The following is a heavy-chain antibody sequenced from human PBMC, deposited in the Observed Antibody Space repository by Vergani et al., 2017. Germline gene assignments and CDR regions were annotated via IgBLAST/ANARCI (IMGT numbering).Heavy chain of an antibody. Sequence: EVQLVESGGGLVQPGRSLRLSCAASGFTFADYAMHWVRQAPGKGLEWVSGISWNSGSIGYADSVKGRFTISRDNAKNSLYLQMNSLRAEDTALYYCAKEHYDVWSGYPNLSPFDLWGRGTLVTVSS. J-gene: IGHJ2*01. CDR1: GFTFADYA. V-gene: IGHV3-9*01. D-gene: IGHD3-3*01. CDR2: ISWNSGSI. CDR3: AKEHYDVWSGYPNLSPFDL.